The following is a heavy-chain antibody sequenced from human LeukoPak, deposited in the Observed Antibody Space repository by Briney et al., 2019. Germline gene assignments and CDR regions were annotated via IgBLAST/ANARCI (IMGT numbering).Heavy chain of an antibody. CDR1: GFTLSSYW. CDR2: IKEDGSEK. CDR3: ARTLAARHTSGYIDY. J-gene: IGHJ4*02. V-gene: IGHV3-7*01. D-gene: IGHD3-22*01. Sequence: GGSLRLSCAASGFTLSSYWMSWVRQAPGKGLEWVANIKEDGSEKYYVDSVKGRFTISRDNGKNSLYLQMNSLRAEGTAVYYCARTLAARHTSGYIDYWGQGTLVTVSS.